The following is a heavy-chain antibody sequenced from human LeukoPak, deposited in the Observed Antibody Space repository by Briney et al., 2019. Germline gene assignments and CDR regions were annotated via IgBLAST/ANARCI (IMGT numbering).Heavy chain of an antibody. J-gene: IGHJ4*02. CDR3: AKSPIQLWQTVMYDY. CDR1: GFTFGDYA. Sequence: PGGPLRLSCTASGFTFGDYAMSWVRQAPGKGLEWVSAISGSGGSTYYADSVKGRFTISRDNSKNTLYLQMNSLRAEDTAVYYCAKSPIQLWQTVMYDYWGQGTLVTVSS. V-gene: IGHV3-23*01. CDR2: ISGSGGST. D-gene: IGHD5-18*01.